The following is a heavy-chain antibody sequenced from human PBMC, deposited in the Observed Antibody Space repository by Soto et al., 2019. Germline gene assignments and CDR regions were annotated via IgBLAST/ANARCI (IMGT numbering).Heavy chain of an antibody. J-gene: IGHJ6*02. CDR2: ISAYNGNT. V-gene: IGHV1-18*01. D-gene: IGHD3-10*01. Sequence: QVQLVQSGAEVKKPGASVKVSCKASGYTFTSYGITWVRQAPGQGLEWMGWISAYNGNTNYAQKLQGRVTMTTDTSPSTAYMDLRSLRSDDTAVYYCARGPVSQGFGEFSYYYDMDVWGQGTTVTVSS. CDR1: GYTFTSYG. CDR3: ARGPVSQGFGEFSYYYDMDV.